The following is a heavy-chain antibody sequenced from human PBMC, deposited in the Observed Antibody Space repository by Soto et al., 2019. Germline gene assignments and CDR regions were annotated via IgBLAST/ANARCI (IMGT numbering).Heavy chain of an antibody. CDR3: ARVWMTTVTRGNKNWFDP. D-gene: IGHD4-17*01. CDR2: IYHSGST. CDR1: GYSITSGYY. J-gene: IGHJ5*02. Sequence: SETLSLTCDVSGYSITSGYYWGWIRQPPGGGLEWIGTIYHSGSTFYNPSLKSRVTISVDTSKNQFSLKLRSVTAADTAMYYCARVWMTTVTRGNKNWFDPWGRGTLVTVSS. V-gene: IGHV4-38-2*01.